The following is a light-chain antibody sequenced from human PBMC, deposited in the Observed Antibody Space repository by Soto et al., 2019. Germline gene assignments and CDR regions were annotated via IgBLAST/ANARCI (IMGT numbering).Light chain of an antibody. CDR3: CSYAGSYTFVV. CDR1: SSDIGSYNL. Sequence: QSVLTQPASVSESPGQSITISCTGTSSDIGSYNLVSWYQQHPGKAPKVMIYEGTKRPSGVSSRFSGSKSGNTASLTISGLQAEDEADYYCCSYAGSYTFVVFGGGTKLTVL. J-gene: IGLJ3*02. CDR2: EGT. V-gene: IGLV2-23*03.